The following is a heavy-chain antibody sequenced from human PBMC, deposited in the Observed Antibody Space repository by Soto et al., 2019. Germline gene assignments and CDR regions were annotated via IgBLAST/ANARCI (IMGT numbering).Heavy chain of an antibody. CDR2: INHSGST. CDR1: GGSFSGYY. V-gene: IGHV4-34*01. D-gene: IGHD2-8*01. CDR3: ARLGYCTYAVCYPPPYRLINS. Sequence: PSETLSLTCAVYGGSFSGYYWSWTRQPPGKGLEWIGEINHSGSTNYSPSLKSRVTISVDTSKNQFSLKLSSVTAADTAVYYCARLGYCTYAVCYPPPYRLINSWGQGTLVTVSS. J-gene: IGHJ4*02.